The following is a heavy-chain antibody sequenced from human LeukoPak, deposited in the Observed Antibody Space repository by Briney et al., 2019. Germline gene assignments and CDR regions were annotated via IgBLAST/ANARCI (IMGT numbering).Heavy chain of an antibody. D-gene: IGHD6-19*01. CDR2: IIPILGIA. V-gene: IGHV1-69*04. J-gene: IGHJ5*02. Sequence: SVKVSCKASGGTFSSYAISWVRQAPGQGLEWMGRIIPILGIANYAQKFQGRVTITADKSTSTAYMELSSLRSGDTAVYYCANSPHPGSSGWFRQPWDLNDQDNWFDPWGQGTLVTVSS. CDR1: GGTFSSYA. CDR3: ANSPHPGSSGWFRQPWDLNDQDNWFDP.